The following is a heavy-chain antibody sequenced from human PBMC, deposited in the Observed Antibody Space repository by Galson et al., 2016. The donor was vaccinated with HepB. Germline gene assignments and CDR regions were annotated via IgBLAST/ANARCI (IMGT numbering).Heavy chain of an antibody. CDR3: ARIPHCTAGVCSRSQDY. V-gene: IGHV3-48*02. CDR1: GFTFSTYS. Sequence: SLRLSCAASGFTFSTYSMNWVRQAPGKGLEWVSYISSGSSTTYYADSVKGRFTISRDNAKNSLYLQMSSLRDEDTAVYYCARIPHCTAGVCSRSQDYWGQGTRVTVSA. CDR2: ISSGSSTT. J-gene: IGHJ4*02. D-gene: IGHD2-8*02.